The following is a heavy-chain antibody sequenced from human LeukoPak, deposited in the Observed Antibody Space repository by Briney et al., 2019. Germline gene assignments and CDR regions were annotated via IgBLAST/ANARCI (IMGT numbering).Heavy chain of an antibody. J-gene: IGHJ4*02. V-gene: IGHV3-30*18. Sequence: GGSLRLSCAASGFTFVNYGFHWVRQAPVKALEWVAFISYNGNQKYGDSVQGRFTVSRDNSKNTLYLQMDGLRAGDTGIYYCAKDLLPLDYWGQGALVTVSS. CDR2: ISYNGNQK. CDR3: AKDLLPLDY. CDR1: GFTFVNYG. D-gene: IGHD3-10*01.